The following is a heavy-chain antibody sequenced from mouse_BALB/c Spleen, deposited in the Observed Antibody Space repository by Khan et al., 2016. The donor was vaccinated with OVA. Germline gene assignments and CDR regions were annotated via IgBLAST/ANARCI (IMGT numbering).Heavy chain of an antibody. CDR3: ARGDYYGYAMDY. D-gene: IGHD1-1*01. V-gene: IGHV3-2*02. Sequence: EVQLQESGPGLVKPSQSLSLTCTVTGYSITSNYAWNWIRQFPGNLLEWMGYIRYSDSTSYNPSLKSRISITRDTSKNQFFLQLNSVTTEDSATYYCARGDYYGYAMDYWGQGTSVTVSS. CDR1: GYSITSNYA. J-gene: IGHJ4*01. CDR2: IRYSDST.